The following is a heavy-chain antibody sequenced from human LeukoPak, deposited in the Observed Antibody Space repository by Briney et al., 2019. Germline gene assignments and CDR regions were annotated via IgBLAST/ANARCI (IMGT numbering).Heavy chain of an antibody. J-gene: IGHJ4*02. Sequence: ASMKVSCEASGYTFNRYYMHWVRQAPGHGLEWMGWLNPNSGVTKYAQKFQGRVTMTRDTSISTAYMELSSLRSDDTAVYYCAREDNWNYDYWGQGTLVTVSS. CDR2: LNPNSGVT. CDR1: GYTFNRYY. D-gene: IGHD1-7*01. CDR3: AREDNWNYDY. V-gene: IGHV1-2*02.